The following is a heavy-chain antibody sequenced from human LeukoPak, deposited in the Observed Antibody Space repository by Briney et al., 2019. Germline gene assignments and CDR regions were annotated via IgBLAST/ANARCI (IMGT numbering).Heavy chain of an antibody. J-gene: IGHJ4*02. CDR1: GFTFSSYA. CDR3: ARGTGSYYPIDY. D-gene: IGHD1-26*01. CDR2: ISYDGSNK. V-gene: IGHV3-30-3*01. Sequence: PGGSLRLSCAASGFTFSSYAMHWVRQAPGKGLEWVAVISYDGSNKYYADSVKGRFTISRDNSKNTLYLQMNSLRAEDTAVYYCARGTGSYYPIDYWGQGTLVTVSS.